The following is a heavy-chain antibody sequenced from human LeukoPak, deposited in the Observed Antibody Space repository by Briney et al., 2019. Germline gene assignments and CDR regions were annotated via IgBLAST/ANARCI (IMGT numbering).Heavy chain of an antibody. Sequence: SETLSLTCAVYGGSFSSYYWSWIRQPPGKGLEWIGYIYYSGSTNYNPSLKSRVTISVDTSKNQFSLKLSSVTAADTAVYYCARRVTTEFDPWGQGTLVTVSS. D-gene: IGHD4-11*01. V-gene: IGHV4-59*08. CDR2: IYYSGST. CDR1: GGSFSSYY. CDR3: ARRVTTEFDP. J-gene: IGHJ5*02.